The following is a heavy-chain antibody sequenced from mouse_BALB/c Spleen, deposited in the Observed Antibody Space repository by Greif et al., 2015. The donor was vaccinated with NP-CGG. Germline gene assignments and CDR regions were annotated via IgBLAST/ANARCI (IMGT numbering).Heavy chain of an antibody. D-gene: IGHD2-4*01. CDR1: GFDFSRYW. J-gene: IGHJ2*01. CDR3: ARPGYDYEGFDY. V-gene: IGHV4-1*02. Sequence: EVQRVESGGGLVQPGGSLKLSCAASGFDFSRYWMSWVRQAPGKGLEWIGEINPDSSTINYTPSLKDKFIISRDNAKNTLYLQMSKVRSEDTALYYCARPGYDYEGFDYWGQGTTLTVSS. CDR2: INPDSSTI.